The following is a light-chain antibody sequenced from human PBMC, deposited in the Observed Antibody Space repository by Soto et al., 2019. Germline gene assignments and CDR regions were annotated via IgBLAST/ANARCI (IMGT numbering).Light chain of an antibody. Sequence: QSVLTQPASVSGSPGQSITISCTGTSSDIGAYNFVSWHQQHPGKAPKLMLYDVNIRPSGVSNRFSGSKSGNTASLTISGLQAEDEADYYCTSWTTSTTMIFGGWTKVTVL. CDR2: DVN. J-gene: IGLJ2*01. CDR1: SSDIGAYNF. CDR3: TSWTTSTTMI. V-gene: IGLV2-14*03.